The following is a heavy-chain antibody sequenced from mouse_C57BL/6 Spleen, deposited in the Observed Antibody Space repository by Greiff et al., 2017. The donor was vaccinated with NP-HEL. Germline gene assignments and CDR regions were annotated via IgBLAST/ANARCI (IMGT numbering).Heavy chain of an antibody. J-gene: IGHJ2*01. CDR1: GYAFSSSW. CDR3: AKDSSGYVRFDY. CDR2: IYPGDGDT. Sequence: QVQLQQSGPELVKPGASVKISCKASGYAFSSSWMNWVKQRPGKGLEWIGRIYPGDGDTNYNGKFKGKATLTADKSSSTAYMQLSSLTSEDSAVYFCAKDSSGYVRFDYWGQGTTLTVSA. V-gene: IGHV1-82*01. D-gene: IGHD3-2*02.